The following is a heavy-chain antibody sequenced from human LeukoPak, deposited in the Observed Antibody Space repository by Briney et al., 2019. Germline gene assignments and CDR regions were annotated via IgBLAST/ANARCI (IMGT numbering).Heavy chain of an antibody. CDR2: INPNSGGT. CDR1: GYTFTGYY. Sequence: ASVKVSCKASGYTFTGYYMHWVRQAPGQGFEGREWINPNSGGTNYAQKFQGRVTMTRDTSISTAYMELSRLRSDDTAVYYCARAGELSRYYFDYWGQGTLVTVSS. J-gene: IGHJ4*02. CDR3: ARAGELSRYYFDY. D-gene: IGHD3-16*02. V-gene: IGHV1-2*02.